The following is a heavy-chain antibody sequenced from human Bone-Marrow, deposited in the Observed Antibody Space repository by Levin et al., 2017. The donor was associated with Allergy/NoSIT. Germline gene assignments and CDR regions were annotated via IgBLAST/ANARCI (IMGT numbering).Heavy chain of an antibody. Sequence: PGGSLRLSCTVSGGSISGSYWSWIRQTPGKGLEWLGYLSSSGRSNYNPSLKSRVTLSLDASKNQFSLKLTSVTAADTGLYYCARDLVLAATPYYYYYMDVWGKGTTVTVSS. J-gene: IGHJ6*03. V-gene: IGHV4-59*01. CDR3: ARDLVLAATPYYYYYMDV. CDR2: LSSSGRS. CDR1: GGSISGSY. D-gene: IGHD2-15*01.